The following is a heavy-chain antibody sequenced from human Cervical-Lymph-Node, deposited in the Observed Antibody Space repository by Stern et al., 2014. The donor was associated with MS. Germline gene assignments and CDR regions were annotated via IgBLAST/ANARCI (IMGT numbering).Heavy chain of an antibody. CDR3: ARGQRYFDY. CDR1: GYTFTSSS. CDR2: INPSGDST. J-gene: IGHJ4*02. V-gene: IGHV1-46*01. Sequence: VQLVESEPEVKKTGASVKLSCKAPGYTFTSSSMHWVRQAPGQGLEWMGIINPSGDSTTYAPKFQGRVTMTRDTSSSTVYMELSSLGSEDTAVYYCARGQRYFDYWGQGTLVTVSS.